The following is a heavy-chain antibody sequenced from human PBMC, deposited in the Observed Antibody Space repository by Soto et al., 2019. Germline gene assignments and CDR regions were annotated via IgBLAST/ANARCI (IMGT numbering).Heavy chain of an antibody. J-gene: IGHJ4*02. CDR3: AKGRYDFWSPYYFDS. Sequence: PGGSLRLSCAASGFTFTNFAMSWVRQAPGKGLEWVSGITWNSRVLAYADSVKGRFTISRDNARNSLYLQMDSLRDEDTALYYCAKGRYDFWSPYYFDSWGQGTLVTVSS. D-gene: IGHD3-3*01. CDR2: ITWNSRVL. CDR1: GFTFTNFA. V-gene: IGHV3-9*01.